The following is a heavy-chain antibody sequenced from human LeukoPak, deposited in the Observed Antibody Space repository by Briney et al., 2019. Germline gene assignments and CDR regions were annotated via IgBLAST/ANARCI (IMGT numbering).Heavy chain of an antibody. CDR1: GGSITTYY. CDR2: IYSSGST. CDR3: ARARRGLSSSWYGDAFDI. Sequence: SETLSLTCTVSGGSITTYYWSWIRQPAGKGLEWIGRIYSSGSTGYNPSLKSRVTISVDTSKNQFSLKLSSVTAADTAVYYCARARRGLSSSWYGDAFDIWGQGTMVTVSS. D-gene: IGHD6-13*01. V-gene: IGHV4-4*07. J-gene: IGHJ3*02.